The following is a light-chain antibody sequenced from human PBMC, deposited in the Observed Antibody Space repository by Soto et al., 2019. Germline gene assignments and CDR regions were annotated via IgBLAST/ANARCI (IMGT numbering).Light chain of an antibody. J-gene: IGKJ1*01. CDR3: QQYYSYSRT. Sequence: DIQMTQSPSTLSAFVGDRVTITCRASQSISNWLAWYRQKPGKAPKLLIYKASSLESGVPSRFSGSGSGSDFTPTISSLQTDDLATYDCQQYYSYSRTFGQGTKVDIK. CDR1: QSISNW. CDR2: KAS. V-gene: IGKV1-5*03.